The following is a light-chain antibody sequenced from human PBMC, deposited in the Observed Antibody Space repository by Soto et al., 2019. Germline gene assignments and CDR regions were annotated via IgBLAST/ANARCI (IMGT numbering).Light chain of an antibody. Sequence: EIVMTQSLATLSVSQGEGATLSCRAGQNIRTKLAWYQQNPGQAPRLLISGSSTRPTGIPLRFSGSGSGTGFALAISTLHYEKFAVYSCPQNVAWPSITLGQGTRWIL. J-gene: IGKJ5*01. CDR3: PQNVAWPSIT. CDR1: QNIRTK. V-gene: IGKV3-15*01. CDR2: GSS.